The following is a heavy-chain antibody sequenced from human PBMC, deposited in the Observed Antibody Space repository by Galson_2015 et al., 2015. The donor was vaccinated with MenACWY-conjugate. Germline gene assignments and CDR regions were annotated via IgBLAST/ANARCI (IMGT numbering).Heavy chain of an antibody. Sequence: QSGAEVHKHGESLMICRKASGHQFMTDWVGGARQVPERALVGVGLFSPIDSKDRYSLAFEDRVTISADNSITTADLQWNSLKASDAAMYYCARHPPGGWGMDVWGQGTTVTVSS. CDR2: FSPIDSKD. J-gene: IGHJ6*02. V-gene: IGHV5-51*01. D-gene: IGHD1-26*01. CDR3: ARHPPGGWGMDV. CDR1: GHQFMTDW.